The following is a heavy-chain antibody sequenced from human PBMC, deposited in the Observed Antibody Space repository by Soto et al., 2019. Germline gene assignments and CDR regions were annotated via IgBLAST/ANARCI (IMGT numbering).Heavy chain of an antibody. J-gene: IGHJ4*02. CDR2: ISSDGSST. Sequence: GGSLRLSCAASGFTFSSSWMHWVRQVPGKGLVWVSRISSDGSSTYYADSVKGRFTISRDNAKNTLYLHMNSLRAEDTAVYYCARSGGSAFDYWGQGTLVTVSS. CDR3: ARSGGSAFDY. D-gene: IGHD2-15*01. V-gene: IGHV3-74*01. CDR1: GFTFSSSW.